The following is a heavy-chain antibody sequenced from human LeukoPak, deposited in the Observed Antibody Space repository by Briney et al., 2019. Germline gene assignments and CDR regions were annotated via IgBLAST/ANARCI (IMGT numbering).Heavy chain of an antibody. CDR2: IYHSGST. CDR1: GGSISSGGYS. D-gene: IGHD3-22*01. CDR3: AGSYDSSGYADDAFDI. J-gene: IGHJ3*02. V-gene: IGHV4-30-2*01. Sequence: SETLSLTCAVSGGSISSGGYSWSWIRQPPGKGLEWIGYIYHSGSTYYNPSLKSRVTISVDRSKNQFSLKLSSVTAADTAVYYCAGSYDSSGYADDAFDIWGQGTMVTVSS.